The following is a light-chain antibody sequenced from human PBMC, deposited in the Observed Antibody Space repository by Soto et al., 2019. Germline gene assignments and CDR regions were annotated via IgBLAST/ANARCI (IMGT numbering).Light chain of an antibody. J-gene: IGLJ1*01. V-gene: IGLV1-47*01. CDR3: ATWDDSLNGSYV. CDR1: TSNIGSNY. Sequence: QSVLTQPPSASGTPGQGVTISCSGSTSNIGSNYVYWYQQLPGTAPKLLIYRNNQRPSGVPVRFSGSKSGTSASLAISGLRSDDEADYFCATWDDSLNGSYVFGTGTKVTVL. CDR2: RNN.